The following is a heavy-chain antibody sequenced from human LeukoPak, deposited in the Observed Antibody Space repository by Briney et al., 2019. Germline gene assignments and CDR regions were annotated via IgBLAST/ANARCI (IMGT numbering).Heavy chain of an antibody. J-gene: IGHJ4*02. CDR2: ISYDGSNK. V-gene: IGHV3-30*18. CDR3: AKDRGRAHSYGSFDY. CDR1: GFTFSSYG. D-gene: IGHD5-18*01. Sequence: TGRSLRLSCAASGFTFSSYGVHWVRQAPGKGLEWVAVISYDGSNKYYADSVKGRFTISRDNSKNTLYLQMNSLRAEDTAVYYCAKDRGRAHSYGSFDYWGQETLVTVSS.